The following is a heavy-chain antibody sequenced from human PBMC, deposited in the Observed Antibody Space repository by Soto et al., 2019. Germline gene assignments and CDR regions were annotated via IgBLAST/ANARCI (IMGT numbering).Heavy chain of an antibody. CDR2: INPNSGGT. D-gene: IGHD2-2*01. CDR1: GYTFTGYY. J-gene: IGHJ6*02. Sequence: ASVKVSCKASGYTFTGYYMHWVRQAPGQGLEWMGWINPNSGGTNYAQKFQGWVTMTRDMSISTAYMELSRLRSDDTAVYYCARDLGNCSSTSCLGGMDVWGQGTTVPSP. V-gene: IGHV1-2*04. CDR3: ARDLGNCSSTSCLGGMDV.